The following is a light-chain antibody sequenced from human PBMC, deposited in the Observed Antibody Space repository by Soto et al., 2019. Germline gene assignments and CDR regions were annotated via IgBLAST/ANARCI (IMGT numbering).Light chain of an antibody. CDR1: QGVSNY. J-gene: IGKJ3*01. CDR3: QKYDSVPFT. V-gene: IGKV1-27*01. Sequence: DIQMTQSPSSLSASVGDRVTITCRASQGVSNYLAWYQQKPGKVPSLLIYAASTLQSGVPSRFSGSGSGTDFTLTISSLQPEDVATYYCQKYDSVPFTYGTRTKVDFK. CDR2: AAS.